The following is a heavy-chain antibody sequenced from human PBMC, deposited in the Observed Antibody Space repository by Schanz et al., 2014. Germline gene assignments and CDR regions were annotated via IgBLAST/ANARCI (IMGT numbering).Heavy chain of an antibody. CDR1: GFAVDNYY. Sequence: EVQLVESGGGLVQPGGSLRLSCTASGFAVDNYYMSCVRQAPGKGLEYVSSISSKGDMTFYGNSVKGRFTISRDNSKNSLYLEMNSLRAEDTALYYCARDRRNADLDYWGQGTLVTVSS. CDR2: ISSKGDMT. CDR3: ARDRRNADLDY. V-gene: IGHV3-64*01. D-gene: IGHD1-1*01. J-gene: IGHJ4*02.